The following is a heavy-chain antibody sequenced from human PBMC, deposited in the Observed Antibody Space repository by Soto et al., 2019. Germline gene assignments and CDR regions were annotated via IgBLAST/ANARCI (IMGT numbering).Heavy chain of an antibody. CDR3: ARGAAGTELGSGEFDY. D-gene: IGHD7-27*01. CDR1: GGTFSSYA. J-gene: IGHJ4*02. CDR2: IIPIFGTA. V-gene: IGHV1-69*01. Sequence: QVQLVQSGAEVKKPGSSVKVSCKASGGTFSSYAISWVRQAPGQGLEWMGGIIPIFGTANYAQKFQGRVTIAADESPSTAYMELSSLRSEDTAVYYCARGAAGTELGSGEFDYWGQGTLVTVSS.